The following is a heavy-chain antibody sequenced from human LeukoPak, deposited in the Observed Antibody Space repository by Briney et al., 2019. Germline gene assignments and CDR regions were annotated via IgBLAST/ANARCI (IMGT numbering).Heavy chain of an antibody. Sequence: PGGSLRLSCAASGFTFSSYGMHWVRQAPGKGLEWVAFIRYDGSNKYYADSVKGRFTISRDNSKNTLYLQMNSLRAEDTAVYYCARHRLHRLYYDSGGYYHDAFDIWGQGTMVTVSS. V-gene: IGHV3-30*02. CDR3: ARHRLHRLYYDSGGYYHDAFDI. CDR2: IRYDGSNK. J-gene: IGHJ3*02. CDR1: GFTFSSYG. D-gene: IGHD3-22*01.